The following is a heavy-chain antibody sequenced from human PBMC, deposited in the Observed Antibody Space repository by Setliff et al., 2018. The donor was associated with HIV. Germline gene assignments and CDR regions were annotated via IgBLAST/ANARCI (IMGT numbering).Heavy chain of an antibody. Sequence: SETLSLTCTVSGGSIKSSSYYWGWIRQPPGKGLEWIGSIYYSGNTYYNPPLKSRVTISVDTSRNQFSLRLSSVTAADTAIYYCARVPTSSWYVTTQRTKEYFHQWGQGTPVTVSS. CDR2: IYYSGNT. CDR1: GGSIKSSSYY. J-gene: IGHJ1*01. D-gene: IGHD6-13*01. CDR3: ARVPTSSWYVTTQRTKEYFHQ. V-gene: IGHV4-39*07.